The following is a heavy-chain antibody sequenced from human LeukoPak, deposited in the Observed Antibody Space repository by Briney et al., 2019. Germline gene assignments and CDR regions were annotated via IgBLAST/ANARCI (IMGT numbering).Heavy chain of an antibody. J-gene: IGHJ5*02. D-gene: IGHD2/OR15-2a*01. Sequence: GGSLRLSCTASGFTFSSYGMHWVRQAPGKELEYVSAITSNGDSTHYARSVKGRFTISRDNSKDTVYLQMGSLRSEDMAVYYCARGPYHMLFMPTWFDTWGQGTVVTVSS. CDR1: GFTFSSYG. CDR2: ITSNGDST. V-gene: IGHV3-64*01. CDR3: ARGPYHMLFMPTWFDT.